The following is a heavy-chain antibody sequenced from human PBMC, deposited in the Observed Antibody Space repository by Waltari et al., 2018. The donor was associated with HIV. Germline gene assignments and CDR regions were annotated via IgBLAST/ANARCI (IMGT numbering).Heavy chain of an antibody. CDR3: ARLFYYDTTGYINNAFDI. CDR2: IYPLDSNT. V-gene: IGHV5-51*03. J-gene: IGHJ3*02. D-gene: IGHD3-22*01. Sequence: EVQLVQSGAEVRKSGESLKISCKASGYTFTNYWIAWVRQMSGEGLEWMGIIYPLDSNTRYNPSFEGQITISADKSLATAYLEWNNLNASDAAIYYCARLFYYDTTGYINNAFDIWGQGTVVTVS. CDR1: GYTFTNYW.